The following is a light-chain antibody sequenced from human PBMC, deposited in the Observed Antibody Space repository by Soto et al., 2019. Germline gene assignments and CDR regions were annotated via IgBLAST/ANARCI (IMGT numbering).Light chain of an antibody. CDR2: KAS. V-gene: IGKV1-5*03. Sequence: DIQMTQSPSTLSASVGDRVTITCRASQSISSWLAWYQQRPGKAPKLLIYKASNLESGVPSRFSGSGSGTEFTLTISNLQPEDFATYYCQQSYSTLPITFGQGTRLEIK. CDR3: QQSYSTLPIT. J-gene: IGKJ5*01. CDR1: QSISSW.